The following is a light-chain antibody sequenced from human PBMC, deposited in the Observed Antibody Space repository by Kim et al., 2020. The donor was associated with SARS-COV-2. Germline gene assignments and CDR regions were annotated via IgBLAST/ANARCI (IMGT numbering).Light chain of an antibody. CDR2: GAS. V-gene: IGKV3-20*01. J-gene: IGKJ5*01. CDR1: QRVSTS. Sequence: LSPGERATLACSASQRVSTSLAWYQQKPGQAPRLLIHGASSRTTGIPDRFSGSGSGTDFTLTISRLEPEDFAVYYCQQYGNSPSTFGQGTRLEIK. CDR3: QQYGNSPST.